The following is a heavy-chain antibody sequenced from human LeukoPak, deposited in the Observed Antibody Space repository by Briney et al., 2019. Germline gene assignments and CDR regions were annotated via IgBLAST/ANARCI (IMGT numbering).Heavy chain of an antibody. J-gene: IGHJ4*02. CDR2: VSVNGGTT. D-gene: IGHD3-10*01. CDR3: AKELHGSGNYAFDY. Sequence: GGSLRLSYAASGFTFSSCALSWVRQAPGKGLEWVSTVSVNGGTTYYADSVKGRFTISRDNSKNTLYLQMNSLRAEDTAVYFCAKELHGSGNYAFDYWGQGTLVTVSS. V-gene: IGHV3-23*01. CDR1: GFTFSSCA.